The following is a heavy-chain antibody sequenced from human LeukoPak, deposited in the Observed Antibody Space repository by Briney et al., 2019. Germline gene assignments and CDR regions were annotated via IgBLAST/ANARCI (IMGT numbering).Heavy chain of an antibody. V-gene: IGHV1-2*02. Sequence: EASVKVSCKASGYTFTGYYMHWVRQAPGQGLEWMGWINPNSGGTNYAQKFQGRVTMTRDTSISTAYMELSRLRSDDTAVYYCARDVTGGGYFDYWGQGTLVTVSS. CDR3: ARDVTGGGYFDY. D-gene: IGHD3-16*01. CDR1: GYTFTGYY. CDR2: INPNSGGT. J-gene: IGHJ4*02.